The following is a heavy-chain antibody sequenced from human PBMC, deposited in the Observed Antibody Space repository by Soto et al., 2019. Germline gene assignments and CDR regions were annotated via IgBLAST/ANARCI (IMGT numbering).Heavy chain of an antibody. V-gene: IGHV4-59*01. D-gene: IGHD1-26*01. CDR3: AREMGATPPYYYYLDV. CDR1: GGSISSYY. CDR2: IYYSGST. Sequence: SETLSLTCTVSGGSISSYYWSWIRQPPGKGLEWIGYIYYSGSTNYNPSLRSRVTISVDTSKNQFSLKLSSVTAADTAVYYCAREMGATPPYYYYLDVWGKGTTVTVSS. J-gene: IGHJ6*03.